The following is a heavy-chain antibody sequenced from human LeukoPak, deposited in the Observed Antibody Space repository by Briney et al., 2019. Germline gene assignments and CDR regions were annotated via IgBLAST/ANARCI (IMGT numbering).Heavy chain of an antibody. D-gene: IGHD3-22*01. Sequence: GGSLRLSCAASGFTFTSYYMHWVRQAPGQGLEWMGIINPSGGSTSYAQKFQGRVTMTRDTSTSTVYMELSSLRSEDTAVYYCARGTYYYDSSGYYPLYFDYWGQGTLVTVSS. CDR3: ARGTYYYDSSGYYPLYFDY. V-gene: IGHV1-46*01. J-gene: IGHJ4*02. CDR1: GFTFTSYY. CDR2: INPSGGST.